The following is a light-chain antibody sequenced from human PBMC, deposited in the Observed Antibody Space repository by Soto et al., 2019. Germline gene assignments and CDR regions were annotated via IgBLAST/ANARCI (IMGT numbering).Light chain of an antibody. V-gene: IGLV1-44*01. CDR1: RSNIGGNS. CDR3: AAWDDSLSGHWV. Sequence: QSVLTQAPSASGTPGQSVTISCSGSRSNIGGNSVNWYQQLPGTAPKLLIHSNDQRPSGVPDRFSGSKPRTSASLAISGLQAEDDGDYVCAAWDDSLSGHWVFGGGTKLTVL. CDR2: SND. J-gene: IGLJ3*02.